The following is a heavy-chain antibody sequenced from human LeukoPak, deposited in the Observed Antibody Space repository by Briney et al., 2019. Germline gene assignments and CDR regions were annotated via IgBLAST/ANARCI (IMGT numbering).Heavy chain of an antibody. CDR2: MNQDGSEK. V-gene: IGHV3-7*01. D-gene: IGHD6-19*01. CDR1: GFTFSSYW. CDR3: ARDDSGPDY. Sequence: GGSLGLSCAASGFTFSSYWMSWVRQAPGKGLEWVANMNQDGSEKYYVESVKGRFTISRDNAENSLYLQMNSLRAEDTAVYYCARDDSGPDYWGQGTLVTVSS. J-gene: IGHJ4*02.